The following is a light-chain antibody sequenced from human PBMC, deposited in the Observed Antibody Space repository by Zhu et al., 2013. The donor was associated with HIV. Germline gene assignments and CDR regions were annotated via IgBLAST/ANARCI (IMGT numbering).Light chain of an antibody. CDR2: DNN. CDR1: SSNIGNNF. V-gene: IGLV1-51*01. Sequence: QSALTQPPSVSAAPGQRVTISCSGGSSNIGNNFVAWYQQLPGSAPKLLIFDNNKRPSGISDRFSGSKSGTSATLGITGLQTGDEAEYYCGTWDSSLSGYVFGTGTKVSVL. CDR3: GTWDSSLSGYV. J-gene: IGLJ1*01.